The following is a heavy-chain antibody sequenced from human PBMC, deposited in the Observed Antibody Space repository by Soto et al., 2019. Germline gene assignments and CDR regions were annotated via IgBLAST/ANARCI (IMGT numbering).Heavy chain of an antibody. CDR3: AKGYCSSTTCPVPFDI. D-gene: IGHD2-2*01. CDR2: ISWNSGSI. Sequence: GGALRLSCAASGFTFDDYAMHWVRQAPGKGLEWVSGISWNSGSIGYADSVKGRFTISRDNAKNSLYLQMNSLRAEDTALYYCAKGYCSSTTCPVPFDIWGQGTMVTVS. J-gene: IGHJ3*02. V-gene: IGHV3-9*01. CDR1: GFTFDDYA.